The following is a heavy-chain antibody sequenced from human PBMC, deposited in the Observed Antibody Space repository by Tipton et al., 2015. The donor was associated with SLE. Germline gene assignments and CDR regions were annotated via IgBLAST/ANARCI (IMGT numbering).Heavy chain of an antibody. CDR2: ISHSGST. CDR3: ARVINLKGVTSPLNYFDS. Sequence: SLRLSCAVSGGSISSSNWWSWVRQPPGKGLEWIGEISHSGSTNYNPSLKSRVTISVDKSKNQFSLKLTSVTAADTAVYFCARVINLKGVTSPLNYFDSWGQGTLVTVSS. J-gene: IGHJ4*02. CDR1: GGSISSSNW. V-gene: IGHV4-4*01. D-gene: IGHD3-10*01.